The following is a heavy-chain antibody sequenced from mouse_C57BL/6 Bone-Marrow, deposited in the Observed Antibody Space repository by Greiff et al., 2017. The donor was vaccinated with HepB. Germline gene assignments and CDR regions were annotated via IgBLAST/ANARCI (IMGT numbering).Heavy chain of an antibody. D-gene: IGHD2-2*01. CDR3: ASYGYQFAY. Sequence: QVQLKQPGAELVKPGASVKLSCKASGYTFTSYWMHWVKQRPGQGLEWIGMIHPNSGSTNYNEKFKSKATLTVDKSSSTAYMQLSSLTSEDSAVYYCASYGYQFAYWGQGTLVTVSA. V-gene: IGHV1-64*01. J-gene: IGHJ3*01. CDR2: IHPNSGST. CDR1: GYTFTSYW.